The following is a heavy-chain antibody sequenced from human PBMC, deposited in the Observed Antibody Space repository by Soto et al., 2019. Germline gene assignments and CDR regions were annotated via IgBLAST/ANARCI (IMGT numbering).Heavy chain of an antibody. CDR3: ARENSHDSSGYFDY. J-gene: IGHJ4*02. V-gene: IGHV1-69*10. Sequence: ASVKVSCKASGGTFSSYAISWVRQAPGQGLEWMGGIIPILGITNYAQKFQGRVTINADKSTSTAYMELSSLRSEDSAVYYCARENSHDSSGYFDYWGQGTLVTVSS. CDR2: IIPILGIT. D-gene: IGHD3-22*01. CDR1: GGTFSSYA.